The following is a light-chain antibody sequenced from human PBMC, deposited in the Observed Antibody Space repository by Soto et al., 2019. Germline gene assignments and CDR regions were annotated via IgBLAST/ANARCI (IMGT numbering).Light chain of an antibody. CDR2: GAS. CDR1: QSVSRSY. V-gene: IGKV3-20*01. Sequence: ENVLTQSPGTLSLSPGERATLSYRASQSVSRSYLAWYHQKPGQAPRLLIYGASSRATGIPDRFSGSGSGTDFTLTISRLEPEDSAVYYCQQYGSSRTVTFGGGTKVDIK. J-gene: IGKJ4*01. CDR3: QQYGSSRTVT.